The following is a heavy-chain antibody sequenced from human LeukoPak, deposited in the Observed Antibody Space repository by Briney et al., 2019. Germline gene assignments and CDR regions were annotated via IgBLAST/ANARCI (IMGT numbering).Heavy chain of an antibody. J-gene: IGHJ4*02. Sequence: GGSLRLSCAASGFTFSSYSMNWVRQAPGKGLEWVANIKQDGSEKYYVDSVKGRFTISRDNAKNSLYLQMNSLRAEDTAVYYCARFGFRGSSWYYLDYWGQGTLVTVSS. CDR3: ARFGFRGSSWYYLDY. V-gene: IGHV3-7*01. D-gene: IGHD6-13*01. CDR2: IKQDGSEK. CDR1: GFTFSSYS.